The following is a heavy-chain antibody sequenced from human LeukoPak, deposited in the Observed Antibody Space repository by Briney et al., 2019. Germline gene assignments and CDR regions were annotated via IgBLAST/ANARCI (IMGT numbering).Heavy chain of an antibody. CDR2: ISGGGGST. CDR1: GFTFSSYG. V-gene: IGHV3-23*01. D-gene: IGHD6-19*01. Sequence: GGSLRLSCAASGFTFSSYGMSWVRQAPGKGLEWVSAISGGGGSTYYADSVKGRFTISRDNSKNTLYLQMNSLRAEGTAVYYCAKARQWLVRYFDYWGQGTLVTVSS. J-gene: IGHJ4*02. CDR3: AKARQWLVRYFDY.